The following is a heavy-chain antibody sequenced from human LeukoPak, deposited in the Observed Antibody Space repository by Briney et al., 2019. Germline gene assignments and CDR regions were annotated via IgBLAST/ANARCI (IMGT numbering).Heavy chain of an antibody. J-gene: IGHJ6*03. V-gene: IGHV4-4*07. CDR2: IYTSGGT. Sequence: SETLSLTCTVSGGSISRYYGSWSRQPAGKGLEWIGRIYTSGGTNYNPSLRSRVTMSVDTSKNQFSLKLSSATAAATAVYYCARDGGPKYYYYYMDVWGKGTTVTISS. CDR1: GGSISRYY. CDR3: ARDGGPKYYYYYMDV. D-gene: IGHD3-16*01.